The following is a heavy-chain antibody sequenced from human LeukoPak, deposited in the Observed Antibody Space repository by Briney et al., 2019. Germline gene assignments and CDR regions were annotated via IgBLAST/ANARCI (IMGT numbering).Heavy chain of an antibody. V-gene: IGHV3-73*01. CDR3: TYTSSSGVVY. J-gene: IGHJ4*02. Sequence: GGTLKLSCAASGFTFSVSAMYWVRQASGKGLEWVGRIRNKANNYATAYAASLKGRFTISRDDSKNTAYLQMNSLETEDTAMYYCTYTSSSGVVYWGQGTLVTVSS. CDR1: GFTFSVSA. D-gene: IGHD6-6*01. CDR2: IRNKANNYAT.